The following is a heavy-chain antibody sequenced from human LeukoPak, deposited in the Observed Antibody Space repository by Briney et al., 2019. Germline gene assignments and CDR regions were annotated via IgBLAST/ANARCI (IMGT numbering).Heavy chain of an antibody. D-gene: IGHD2-15*01. V-gene: IGHV3-23*01. Sequence: GGSLRLSCAASGFTFRSYAMSWVRQAPGKGLEWGSAISGSGGSTYYADSVKGRFTISRDNSKKTLYLQMNSLRAEDTAIYYCAKCLCSGGSCCDFDYWGQGTLVTVSS. CDR3: AKCLCSGGSCCDFDY. CDR1: GFTFRSYA. CDR2: ISGSGGST. J-gene: IGHJ4*02.